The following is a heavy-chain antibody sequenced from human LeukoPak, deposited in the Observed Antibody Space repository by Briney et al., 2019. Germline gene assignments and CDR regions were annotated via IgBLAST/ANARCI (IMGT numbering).Heavy chain of an antibody. CDR2: INWNGGST. CDR3: ARVARYCSGGSCYSYYYYMDV. D-gene: IGHD2-15*01. Sequence: PGGSLRLSCAASGFTFDDYGMSWVRQAPGKGLEWVSGINWNGGSTGHADSVKGRFTISRDNAKNSLYLQMNSLRAEDTALYYCARVARYCSGGSCYSYYYYMDVWGKGTTVTVSS. V-gene: IGHV3-20*04. CDR1: GFTFDDYG. J-gene: IGHJ6*03.